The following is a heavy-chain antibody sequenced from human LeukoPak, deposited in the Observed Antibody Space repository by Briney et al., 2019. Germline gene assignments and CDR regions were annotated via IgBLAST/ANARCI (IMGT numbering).Heavy chain of an antibody. Sequence: SETLSLTCTVSGGSISSSSYYWGWIRQPPGKGLEWIGSIYYSGSTYYNPSLKSRVTISVDTSKNQFSLKLSSVTAADTAVYYCARGCAAAGCYQFDYWGQGTLVTVSS. CDR2: IYYSGST. V-gene: IGHV4-39*07. D-gene: IGHD6-13*01. J-gene: IGHJ4*02. CDR3: ARGCAAAGCYQFDY. CDR1: GGSISSSSYY.